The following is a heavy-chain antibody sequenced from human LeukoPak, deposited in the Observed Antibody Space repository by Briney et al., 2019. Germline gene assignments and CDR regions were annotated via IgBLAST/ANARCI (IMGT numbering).Heavy chain of an antibody. D-gene: IGHD5-12*01. CDR3: ARGPGEWLRFSYFDY. J-gene: IGHJ4*02. Sequence: PGGSLRLSCAASGFTVSSNYMSWVRQAPGKGLEWVSVIYSGGSTYYADSVKGRFTISRDNSKNTLYLQMNSLRAEDTAVYYCARGPGEWLRFSYFDYWGQGTLVTVSS. CDR2: IYSGGST. CDR1: GFTVSSNY. V-gene: IGHV3-53*01.